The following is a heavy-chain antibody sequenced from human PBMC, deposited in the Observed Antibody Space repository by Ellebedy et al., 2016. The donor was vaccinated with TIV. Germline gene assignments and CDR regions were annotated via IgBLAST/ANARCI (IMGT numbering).Heavy chain of an antibody. CDR3: ARTDPWQPIDD. CDR1: GCSVSSTRYY. V-gene: IGHV4-39*01. CDR2: VFYSGSP. D-gene: IGHD2-21*02. J-gene: IGHJ4*02. Sequence: MPSETLFLTCSVSGCSVSSTRYYWAWIRQPPGQGLEYIGSVFYSGSPYYNPAFKSRVTLSADTSKNQFSLHLRTVTAADTAVYYCARTDPWQPIDDWGQGILVSVSS.